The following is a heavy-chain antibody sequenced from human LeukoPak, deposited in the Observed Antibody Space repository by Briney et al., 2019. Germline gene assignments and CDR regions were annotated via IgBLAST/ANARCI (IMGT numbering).Heavy chain of an antibody. D-gene: IGHD2-15*01. CDR3: AKPRGYCSGGSCYSYYYYGMDV. Sequence: PGASLRLSCAASGFTFSSYAMSWVRQAPGKGLEWVSGISGSGGSTYYADSVEGRFTISRDNSKNTLYLQMNSQRAEDTAVYYCAKPRGYCSGGSCYSYYYYGMDVWGQGTTVTVSS. V-gene: IGHV3-23*01. CDR1: GFTFSSYA. CDR2: ISGSGGST. J-gene: IGHJ6*02.